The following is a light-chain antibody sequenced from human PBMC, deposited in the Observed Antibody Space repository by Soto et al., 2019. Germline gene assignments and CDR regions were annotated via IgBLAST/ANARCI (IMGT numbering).Light chain of an antibody. CDR1: QSVNN. CDR3: QQRANWPLS. CDR2: DAS. J-gene: IGKJ4*01. V-gene: IGKV3-11*01. Sequence: EIVLTQSPATLSFSPGEGVTLSCRASQSVNNLAWYQQKPGQAPRLLIYDASNRATGIPARFSGSGSGTDFTLTITYLEPEDFAVYYCQQRANWPLSFGGGTKVEIK.